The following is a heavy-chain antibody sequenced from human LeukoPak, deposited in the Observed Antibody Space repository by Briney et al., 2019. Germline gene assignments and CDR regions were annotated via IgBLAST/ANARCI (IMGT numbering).Heavy chain of an antibody. Sequence: ASVKVSCKASGYSFTAYYMHWVRQAPGQGLEWLGWIDTNTGITNYAQKFQGRVIITRDTRIGTAYMELSSLISDDTAVYYCASEAFCAGGSCYLHRVASWGPGTLVTVSS. J-gene: IGHJ4*02. V-gene: IGHV1-2*02. CDR3: ASEAFCAGGSCYLHRVAS. D-gene: IGHD2-15*01. CDR2: IDTNTGIT. CDR1: GYSFTAYY.